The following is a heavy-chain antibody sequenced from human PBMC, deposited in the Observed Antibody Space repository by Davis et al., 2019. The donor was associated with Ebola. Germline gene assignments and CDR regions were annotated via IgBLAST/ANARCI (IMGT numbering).Heavy chain of an antibody. CDR2: LNHSGST. CDR1: GGSFSGYY. J-gene: IGHJ4*02. D-gene: IGHD3-3*01. V-gene: IGHV4-34*01. CDR3: ARAPRDFWSGYYNKLHYFDY. Sequence: PSETLSLTCAVYGGSFSGYYWSWIRQPPGKGLEWIGELNHSGSTNYNPSLKSRVTISVDTSKNQFSLKLSSVTAADTAVYYCARAPRDFWSGYYNKLHYFDYWGQGTLVTVSS.